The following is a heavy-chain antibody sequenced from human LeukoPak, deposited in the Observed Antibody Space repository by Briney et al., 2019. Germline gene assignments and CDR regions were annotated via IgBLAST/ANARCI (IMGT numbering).Heavy chain of an antibody. Sequence: GSLRLSCAASGTYWMHWVRQAPGKGLVWVSHINSDGSWTGYADSVKGRFTISRDNAKNTLYLQMNSLRAEDTAVYYCARDPVYCGGDCYYDAFDIWGQGTMVTVSS. CDR2: INSDGSWT. J-gene: IGHJ3*02. V-gene: IGHV3-74*01. D-gene: IGHD2-21*02. CDR3: ARDPVYCGGDCYYDAFDI. CDR1: GTYW.